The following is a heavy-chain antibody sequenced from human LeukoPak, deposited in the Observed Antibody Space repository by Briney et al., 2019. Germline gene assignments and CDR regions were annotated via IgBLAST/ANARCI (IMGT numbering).Heavy chain of an antibody. J-gene: IGHJ4*02. D-gene: IGHD5/OR15-5a*01. Sequence: GGSLRLSCAASGFTFSSHAMSWIRQAPGKGLEWVSAISDTGGSTYYADSVKGRFTISRDNSKNMLYLQMDSLRAEDTAVYYCARVRDVYGQFDYWGQGTLVTVSS. CDR1: GFTFSSHA. CDR3: ARVRDVYGQFDY. V-gene: IGHV3-23*01. CDR2: ISDTGGST.